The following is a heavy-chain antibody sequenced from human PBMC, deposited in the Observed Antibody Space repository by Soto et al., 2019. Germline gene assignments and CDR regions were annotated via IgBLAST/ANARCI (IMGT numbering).Heavy chain of an antibody. V-gene: IGHV1-3*01. D-gene: IGHD6-13*01. CDR3: ARYSIHHYPLPRDWFDP. CDR2: INAGNGNT. J-gene: IGHJ5*02. CDR1: GYTFTSYA. Sequence: GASVKVSCKASGYTFTSYAMHWVRQAPGQRLEWMGWINAGNGNTKYSQKFQGRVTMTRNTSASTAYMELSSLRSEDTAVYYCARYSIHHYPLPRDWFDPWGQGTLVTVSS.